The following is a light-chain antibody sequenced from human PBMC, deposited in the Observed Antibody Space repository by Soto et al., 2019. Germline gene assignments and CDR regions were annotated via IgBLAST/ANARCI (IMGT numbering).Light chain of an antibody. Sequence: QSVLTQPPSLSGAPGQRVTISRTGTSSNIGAGYDVHWYQQLPGTAPKLLMYGNSNRPSGVPDRFSGSKSGTSASLAITGLQAEDEADYYCQSYDSSLRGYVFGTGTKVTVL. CDR3: QSYDSSLRGYV. V-gene: IGLV1-40*01. CDR1: SSNIGAGYD. CDR2: GNS. J-gene: IGLJ1*01.